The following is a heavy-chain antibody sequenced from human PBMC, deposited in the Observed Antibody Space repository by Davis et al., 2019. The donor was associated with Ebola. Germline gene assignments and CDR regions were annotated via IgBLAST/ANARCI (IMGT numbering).Heavy chain of an antibody. D-gene: IGHD3-22*01. Sequence: GESLKISCAASGFTFSSYSMTWVRQAPGKGLEWVSSISSSSSYIYYADSVKGRFTISRDNAKNSLYLQMNSLRAEDTAVYYCARALGSGYFQEDAFDIWGQGTMVTVSS. J-gene: IGHJ3*02. CDR2: ISSSSSYI. V-gene: IGHV3-21*01. CDR1: GFTFSSYS. CDR3: ARALGSGYFQEDAFDI.